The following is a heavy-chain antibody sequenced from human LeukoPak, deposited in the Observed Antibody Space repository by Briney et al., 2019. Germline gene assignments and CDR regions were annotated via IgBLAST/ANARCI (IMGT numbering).Heavy chain of an antibody. CDR1: GGSISSYY. D-gene: IGHD3-10*01. CDR2: IYYSGST. CDR3: AGTRSGSYQGAFDT. Sequence: PSETLSLTCTVSGGSISSYYWSWLRQPPGKGLEWIGYIYYSGSTNYNPSLTSRVTISVDTSKNQFSLKLSSVTAADTAVYYCAGTRSGSYQGAFDTWGQGTMVTVSS. V-gene: IGHV4-59*01. J-gene: IGHJ3*02.